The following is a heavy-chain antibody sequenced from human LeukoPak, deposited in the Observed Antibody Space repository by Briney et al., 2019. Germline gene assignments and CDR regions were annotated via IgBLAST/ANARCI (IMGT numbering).Heavy chain of an antibody. J-gene: IGHJ3*02. CDR2: ISGSGGST. CDR3: AKGRDGYNFAGAFDI. V-gene: IGHV3-23*01. D-gene: IGHD5-24*01. Sequence: GGTLRLSCAASGFTFSTYGMSWVRQAPGKGLEWVSSISGSGGSTYYADSVKGRFTFSRDNSKNTLLPQMNSLRAEDTAVYYCAKGRDGYNFAGAFDIWGQGTMVTVSS. CDR1: GFTFSTYG.